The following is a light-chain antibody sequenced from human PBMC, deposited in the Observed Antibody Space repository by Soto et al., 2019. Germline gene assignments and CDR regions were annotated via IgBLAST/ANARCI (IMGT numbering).Light chain of an antibody. J-gene: IGLJ3*02. CDR1: SSDVGGYNF. Sequence: QSALTQPASVSGSPGQSITISCTGTSSDVGGYNFVSWYQQHPGKAPKLIIYEVSHWPSGVSNRFSGSKSGNTASLTISGLQAEDEADYYCNSYTSSSARVFGGGTKLNVL. CDR3: NSYTSSSARV. V-gene: IGLV2-14*01. CDR2: EVS.